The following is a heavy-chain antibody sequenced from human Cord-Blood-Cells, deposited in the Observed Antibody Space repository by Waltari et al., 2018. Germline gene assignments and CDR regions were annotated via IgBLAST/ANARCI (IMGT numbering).Heavy chain of an antibody. CDR3: ARLTYYDFWSGYYFDY. J-gene: IGHJ4*02. CDR2: IYYSGST. Sequence: QLQLQESGPGLVKPSETLSLTCTVSGGFISIISCFWVWIRQPPGKGLEWIGSIYYSGSTYYNPSLKSRVTIYVDTSKNQFSLKLSSVTAADTAVYYCARLTYYDFWSGYYFDYWGQGTLVTVSS. CDR1: GGFISIISCF. D-gene: IGHD3-3*01. V-gene: IGHV4-39*01.